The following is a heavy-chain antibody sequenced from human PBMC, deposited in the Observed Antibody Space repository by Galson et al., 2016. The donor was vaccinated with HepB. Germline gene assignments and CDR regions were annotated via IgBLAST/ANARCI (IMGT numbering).Heavy chain of an antibody. J-gene: IGHJ5*02. CDR1: GFTFSYYY. V-gene: IGHV3-11*01. Sequence: SLRLSCAASGFTFSYYYMSWIRQAPGKGLEWVSYISGDGRTINYADSVKGRFTISRGNAKNSLYLHMNSLTGEDTAVYYCARMFPLYSSGWYVRGDGWFDPWGQGILVTVSS. D-gene: IGHD6-19*01. CDR2: ISGDGRTI. CDR3: ARMFPLYSSGWYVRGDGWFDP.